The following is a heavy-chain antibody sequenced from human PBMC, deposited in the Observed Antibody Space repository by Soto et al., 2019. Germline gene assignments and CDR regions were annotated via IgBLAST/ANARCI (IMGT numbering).Heavy chain of an antibody. V-gene: IGHV3-33*01. CDR2: IWYDGSNK. Sequence: QVQLVESGGGVVQPGRSLRLSCAASGFPFSSYGMHWVRQAPGKGLDWVAVIWYDGSNKDYADSLKGRFTISRDNSKNTLYLQMNNPRADDTAIYYCASSNNWGQGTLVTVSS. CDR3: ASSNN. CDR1: GFPFSSYG. J-gene: IGHJ4*02.